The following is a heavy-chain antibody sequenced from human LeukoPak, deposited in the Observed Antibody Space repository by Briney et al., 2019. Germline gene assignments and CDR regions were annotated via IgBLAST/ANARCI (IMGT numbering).Heavy chain of an antibody. Sequence: GGSLRLSCAASGFTFSDYYMSWIRQAPGKGLEWVSYISSSATTIYYADSVKGRFSISRDNAKNSLYLQMNSLRAKDTAVYYCARGFLWFGESALDYWGQGTLVTVSS. V-gene: IGHV3-11*01. CDR2: ISSSATTI. D-gene: IGHD3-10*01. J-gene: IGHJ4*02. CDR1: GFTFSDYY. CDR3: ARGFLWFGESALDY.